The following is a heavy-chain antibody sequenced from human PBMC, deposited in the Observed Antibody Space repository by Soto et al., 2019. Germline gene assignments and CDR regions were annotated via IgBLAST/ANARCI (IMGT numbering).Heavy chain of an antibody. V-gene: IGHV1-3*01. Sequence: QAQLVQSGAEMKNPGASMRVSCKASGYTFTSYDIHWVRQAPGQSLEWMGCVNGGKGNTKYSQKFQGRITISRDTFGTPAFLDLTRLRSEDTGVYYCARDSPVLLRLNGYGMEIWGQGTTV. CDR1: GYTFTSYD. J-gene: IGHJ6*02. CDR2: VNGGKGNT. CDR3: ARDSPVLLRLNGYGMEI. D-gene: IGHD2-15*01.